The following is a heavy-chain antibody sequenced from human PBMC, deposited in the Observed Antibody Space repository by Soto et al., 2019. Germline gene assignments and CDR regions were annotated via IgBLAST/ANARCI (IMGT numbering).Heavy chain of an antibody. CDR3: ARVRETPYYYDSSGYPLDV. CDR2: IYSGGST. D-gene: IGHD3-22*01. CDR1: GFTVSSDY. Sequence: GGSLRLSCAASGFTVSSDYMSWVRQAPGKGLEWVSVIYSGGSTYYADSVKGRFTISRDNSKNTLYLQMNSLRAEDTAVYYCARVRETPYYYDSSGYPLDVWGQGTTVTVSS. V-gene: IGHV3-53*01. J-gene: IGHJ6*02.